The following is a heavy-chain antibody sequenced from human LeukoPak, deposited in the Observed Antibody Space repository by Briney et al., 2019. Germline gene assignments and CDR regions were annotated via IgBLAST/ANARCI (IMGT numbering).Heavy chain of an antibody. J-gene: IGHJ5*02. CDR2: ISAYNGNT. D-gene: IGHD2-2*02. CDR1: GYTFTSYG. Sequence: ASVKVSCKASGYTFTSYGISWVRQAPGQGLEWMGWISAYNGNTNYAQKLQGRVTMTTDTSTSTAYMELRSLRSDDTAVYYCARDRDIVVVPAAIRTGFDPWGQGTLVTVSS. V-gene: IGHV1-18*01. CDR3: ARDRDIVVVPAAIRTGFDP.